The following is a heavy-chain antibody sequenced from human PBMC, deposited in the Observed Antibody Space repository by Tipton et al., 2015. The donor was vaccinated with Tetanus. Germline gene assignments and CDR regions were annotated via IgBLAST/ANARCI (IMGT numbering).Heavy chain of an antibody. CDR3: ARANGPGSYLDY. D-gene: IGHD2-8*01. J-gene: IGHJ4*02. Sequence: TLSLTCTVSGGSISSYYWSWIRQPAGKGLEWIGNIYSSENSKYNPSLKSRVTISLDTSKNQFSLKLSSVTAADTAVYYCARANGPGSYLDYWGQGTPVTVSS. CDR1: GGSISSYY. CDR2: IYSSENS. V-gene: IGHV4-4*07.